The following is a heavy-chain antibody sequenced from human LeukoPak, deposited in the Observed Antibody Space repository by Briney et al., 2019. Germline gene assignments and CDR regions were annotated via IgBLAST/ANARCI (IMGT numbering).Heavy chain of an antibody. CDR3: ARLPNYDFWSGGDYFDY. Sequence: GESLKISCKGSGYNFTSYWIGWVRQMPGKGLEWMGIIYPGDSDTRYSPSFQGQVTISADKSISTAYLQWSSLKASDTAMYYCARLPNYDFWSGGDYFDYWGQGTLVTVSS. J-gene: IGHJ4*02. V-gene: IGHV5-51*01. D-gene: IGHD3-3*01. CDR2: IYPGDSDT. CDR1: GYNFTSYW.